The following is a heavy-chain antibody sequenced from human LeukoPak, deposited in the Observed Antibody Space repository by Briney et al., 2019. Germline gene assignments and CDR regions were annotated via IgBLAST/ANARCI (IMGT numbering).Heavy chain of an antibody. CDR1: GFTFSSYW. V-gene: IGHV3-7*01. J-gene: IGHJ4*02. CDR2: IKQDGSEK. Sequence: GGSLRLSCAASGFTFSSYWMSWVRQAPGKGLEWVANIKQDGSEKYYVDSVKGRFTISRDNAKNSLYLQMNSLRAEGTAVYYCARVKVGYDYVWGSYRSHFDYWGQGTLVTVSS. CDR3: ARVKVGYDYVWGSYRSHFDY. D-gene: IGHD3-16*02.